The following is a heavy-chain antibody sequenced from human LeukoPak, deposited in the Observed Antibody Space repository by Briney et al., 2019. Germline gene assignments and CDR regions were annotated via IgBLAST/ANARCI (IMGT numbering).Heavy chain of an antibody. CDR1: GYSISSGYY. Sequence: SETLSLTCTVSGYSISSGYYWGWIRQPPGKGLEWIGSIYHSGSTYYNPSLKSRVTISVDTSKNQFSLKLSSVTAADTAVYYCARSNIVVVPAALFDYWGQGTLVTVSS. J-gene: IGHJ4*02. D-gene: IGHD2-2*01. CDR3: ARSNIVVVPAALFDY. CDR2: IYHSGST. V-gene: IGHV4-38-2*02.